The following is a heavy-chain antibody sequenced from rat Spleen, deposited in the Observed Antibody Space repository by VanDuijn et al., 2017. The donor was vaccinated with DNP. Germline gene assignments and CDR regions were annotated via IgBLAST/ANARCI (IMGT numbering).Heavy chain of an antibody. Sequence: EVQLVKSDGGLVQPGRSLKLSCAASGFTFSNYGMHWIRQAPAKGLEWVAYISTGGGSTYYRDSVKGRFTISRDNAKSTLYLQMNSLKSEDTATYYCASNPHIRTAAPFDYWGQGVMVTVSS. CDR3: ASNPHIRTAAPFDY. D-gene: IGHD3-8*01. J-gene: IGHJ2*01. CDR2: ISTGGGST. V-gene: IGHV5S23*01. CDR1: GFTFSNYG.